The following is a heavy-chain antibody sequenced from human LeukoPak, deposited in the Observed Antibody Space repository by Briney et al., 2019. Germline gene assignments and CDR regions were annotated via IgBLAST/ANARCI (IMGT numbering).Heavy chain of an antibody. CDR2: IWYDGSNK. Sequence: AGGSLRLSCAASGFTLSSYGMHWVRQAPGKGLEWVAVIWYDGSNKKYADSVKGRFTISRDNSKNTLYLEMNSLRAEDTAVYYCARDGGGPNHYGMDVWGQGTTVTVFS. CDR3: ARDGGGPNHYGMDV. V-gene: IGHV3-33*01. CDR1: GFTLSSYG. D-gene: IGHD4-23*01. J-gene: IGHJ6*02.